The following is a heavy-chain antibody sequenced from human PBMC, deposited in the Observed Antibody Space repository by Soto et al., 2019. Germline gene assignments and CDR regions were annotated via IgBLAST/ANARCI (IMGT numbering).Heavy chain of an antibody. J-gene: IGHJ6*02. V-gene: IGHV3-15*07. Sequence: GGSLRLSCAASGFTFSNAWMNWVRQAPGKGLEWVGRIKSKTDGGTTDYAAPVKGRFTISRDDSKNTLYLQMNSLKTEDTAVYYCTTDLGRPLSSWEYYYYGMDVWGQGTTVTVSS. D-gene: IGHD7-27*01. CDR1: GFTFSNAW. CDR2: IKSKTDGGTT. CDR3: TTDLGRPLSSWEYYYYGMDV.